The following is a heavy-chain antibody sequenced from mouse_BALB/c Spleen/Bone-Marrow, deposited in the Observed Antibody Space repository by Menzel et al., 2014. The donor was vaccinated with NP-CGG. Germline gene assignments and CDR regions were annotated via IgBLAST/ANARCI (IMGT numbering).Heavy chain of an antibody. V-gene: IGHV7-3*02. Sequence: EVKLVESGGGLVQPGGSLRLSCATSGFTFTDYYMNWVRQPPGKALEWLAFIRNKANGYTTEYSASVKGRFTISRDDSQSILYLQMNPQRPEDSAIYYCTRYMGGLLFDPGCQGPTLTVSS. J-gene: IGHJ2*01. CDR1: GFTFTDYY. CDR3: TRYMGGLLFDP. CDR2: IRNKANGYTT.